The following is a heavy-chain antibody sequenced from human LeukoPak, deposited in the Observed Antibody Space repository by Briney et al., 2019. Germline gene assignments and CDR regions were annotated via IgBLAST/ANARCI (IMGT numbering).Heavy chain of an antibody. CDR3: ARSPYTHYYYYMDV. CDR2: ISGSGGST. D-gene: IGHD2-2*02. Sequence: GGSLRLSCAASGFTFSSYAMSWVRQAPGKGLEWVSAISGSGGSTYYADSVKGRFTISRDNAKNSLYLQMNSLRAEDTAVYYCARSPYTHYYYYMDVWGKGTTVTISS. J-gene: IGHJ6*03. CDR1: GFTFSSYA. V-gene: IGHV3-23*01.